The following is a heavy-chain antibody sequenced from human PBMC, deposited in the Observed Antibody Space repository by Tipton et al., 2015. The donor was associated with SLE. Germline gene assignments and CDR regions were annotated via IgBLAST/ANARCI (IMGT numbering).Heavy chain of an antibody. J-gene: IGHJ4*02. CDR1: GFTFSSYA. CDR2: ISYDGSIK. D-gene: IGHD3-3*01. CDR3: ARGFLEWLFFFDY. Sequence: SLRLSCAASGFTFSSYAMHWVRQAPGKGLEWVAVISYDGSIKYYADSVKGRFTISRDNSKNTLYLQMNSLRAEDTAVYYCARGFLEWLFFFDYWGQGTLVTVSS. V-gene: IGHV3-30*04.